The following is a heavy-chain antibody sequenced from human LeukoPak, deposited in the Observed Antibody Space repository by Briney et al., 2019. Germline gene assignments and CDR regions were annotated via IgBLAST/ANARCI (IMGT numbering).Heavy chain of an antibody. V-gene: IGHV1-2*02. J-gene: IGHJ5*02. CDR1: GYTFTGYY. D-gene: IGHD2-2*01. Sequence: ASVEVSCKASGYTFTGYYMHWVRQAPGQGLEWMGWINPNSGGTNYAQKFQGRVTMTRDTSISTAYMELSRLRSYDTAVYYCARVRGYCSSTSCPRRNWFDPWGQGTLVTVSS. CDR2: INPNSGGT. CDR3: ARVRGYCSSTSCPRRNWFDP.